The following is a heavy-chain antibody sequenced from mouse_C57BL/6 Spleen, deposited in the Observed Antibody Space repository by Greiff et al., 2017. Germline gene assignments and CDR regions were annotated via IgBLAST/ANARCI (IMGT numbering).Heavy chain of an antibody. Sequence: EVKLVESGGGLVKPGGSLKLSCAASGFTFSSYAMSWVRQTPEKRLEWVATISDGGSYTYYPDNVKGRFTISRDNAKNNLYLQMSHLKSEDTAMYYCARGGRNGNYEEWGGYFDYWGQGTTLTVSS. V-gene: IGHV5-4*03. D-gene: IGHD2-1*01. CDR1: GFTFSSYA. J-gene: IGHJ2*01. CDR2: ISDGGSYT. CDR3: ARGGRNGNYEEWGGYFDY.